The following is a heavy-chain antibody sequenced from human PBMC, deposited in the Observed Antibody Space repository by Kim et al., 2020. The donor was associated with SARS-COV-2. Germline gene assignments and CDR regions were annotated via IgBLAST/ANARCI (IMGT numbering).Heavy chain of an antibody. CDR2: IWNDGTNK. V-gene: IGHV3-33*01. D-gene: IGHD6-13*01. Sequence: GGSLRLSCAASGFTFRSYGMHWVRQAPGKGLEWVAVIWNDGTNKYYADSVRGRFTISRDNSKDTVYLQMNSLRAEDTAVYYCARGDSTTSYYYYMDVCG. CDR1: GFTFRSYG. J-gene: IGHJ6*03. CDR3: ARGDSTTSYYYYMDV.